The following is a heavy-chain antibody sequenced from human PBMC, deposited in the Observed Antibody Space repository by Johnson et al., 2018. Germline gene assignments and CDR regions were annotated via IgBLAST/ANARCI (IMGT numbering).Heavy chain of an antibody. D-gene: IGHD3-22*01. CDR3: ARDGGYYDDSSGYYWQGYFQH. Sequence: VQLVQSGGGLVQPGRSLRLSCAASGFTFDDYAMHWVRQAPGKGLEWVSGISWDSGSIGYADSVKGRFTISRDNAKNSLYLQMNSLRAEDTAVYYCARDGGYYDDSSGYYWQGYFQHWGQGTLVTVSS. CDR1: GFTFDDYA. CDR2: ISWDSGSI. J-gene: IGHJ1*01. V-gene: IGHV3-9*01.